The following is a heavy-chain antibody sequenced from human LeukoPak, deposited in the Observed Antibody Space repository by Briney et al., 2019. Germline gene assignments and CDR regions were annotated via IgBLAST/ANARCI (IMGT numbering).Heavy chain of an antibody. CDR1: GFTFSSYS. J-gene: IGHJ4*02. D-gene: IGHD3-22*01. CDR3: ARALYYYDSSGYSYNCDY. CDR2: ISSSSSYI. V-gene: IGHV3-21*01. Sequence: PGGSLRLSCAASGFTFSSYSMNWVRQAPGKGLEWVSSISSSSSYIYYADSVKGRFTISRDNAKNSLYLQMNSLRAEDTAVYYCARALYYYDSSGYSYNCDYWGQGTLVTVSS.